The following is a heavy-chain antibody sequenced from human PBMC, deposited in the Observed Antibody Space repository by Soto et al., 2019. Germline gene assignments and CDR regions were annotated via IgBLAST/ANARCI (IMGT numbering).Heavy chain of an antibody. V-gene: IGHV3-23*01. D-gene: IGHD1-20*01. CDR3: AKAGITGTYYYYGMDV. CDR2: ISGSGGST. J-gene: IGHJ6*02. Sequence: GXSLRLSCAASGFTFSSYALSWIRQAPVEGLEWVSAISGSGGSTYYADSVKGRFTISRDNSKNTLYLQMNSLRAEDTAVYYCAKAGITGTYYYYGMDVWGQGTTVTVSS. CDR1: GFTFSSYA.